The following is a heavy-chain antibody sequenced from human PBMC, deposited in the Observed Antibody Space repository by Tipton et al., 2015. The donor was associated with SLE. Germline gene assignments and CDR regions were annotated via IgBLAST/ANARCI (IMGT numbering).Heavy chain of an antibody. V-gene: IGHV4-61*10. CDR1: GGSFTSGTYY. CDR2: INHSGST. D-gene: IGHD6-13*01. CDR3: ARVVAAAGTAFDI. Sequence: TLSLTCTVSGGSFTSGTYYWSWIRQPAGKGLEWIGEINHSGSTNYNPSLKSRVTISVDTSKNQFSLKLSSVTAADTAVYYCARVVAAAGTAFDIWGQGTMVTVSS. J-gene: IGHJ3*02.